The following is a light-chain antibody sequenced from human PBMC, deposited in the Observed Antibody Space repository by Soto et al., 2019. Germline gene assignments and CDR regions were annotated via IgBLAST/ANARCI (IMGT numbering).Light chain of an antibody. CDR2: GTP. CDR3: QQYGVSPAT. CDR1: QSVSSNY. J-gene: IGKJ4*01. Sequence: EIVLTQSPGILSLSPGDGATLSCRASQSVSSNYLAWYQQNPGQAPRLLIYGTPTRACGIPDRFSGSGSGTDFTLTITRLEPEDFAVYFCQQYGVSPATFGGGTKVDIK. V-gene: IGKV3-20*01.